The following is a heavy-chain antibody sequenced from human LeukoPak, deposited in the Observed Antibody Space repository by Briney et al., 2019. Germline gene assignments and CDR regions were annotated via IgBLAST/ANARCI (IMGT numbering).Heavy chain of an antibody. CDR2: IGPGGGTT. CDR1: GFAFGSEA. CDR3: AKVRSGSANWALRIFDN. Sequence: GGSLRLSCAASGFAFGSEAMSWVRQSPAPGLEWVASIGPGGGTTYYADYVKGRFTISRDDSNNTLYVQMNSLRAEDTAVYYCAKVRSGSANWALRIFDNWGQGTLVTVSS. D-gene: IGHD1-1*01. V-gene: IGHV3-23*01. J-gene: IGHJ4*02.